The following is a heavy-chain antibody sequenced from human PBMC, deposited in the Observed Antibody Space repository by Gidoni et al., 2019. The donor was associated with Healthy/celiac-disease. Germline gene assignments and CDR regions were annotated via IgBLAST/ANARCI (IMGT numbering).Heavy chain of an antibody. CDR2: IWYDGSNK. CDR1: GFTFSSYG. D-gene: IGHD5-12*01. Sequence: QVQLVESGGGVVQPGRSLRLSCAASGFTFSSYGMHWVRQAPGKGLEWVAVIWYDGSNKYYADSVKGRFTISRDNSKNTLYLQMNSLRAEDTAVYYCARDSPAVEMATMGLNDAFDIWGQGTMVTVSS. V-gene: IGHV3-33*01. J-gene: IGHJ3*02. CDR3: ARDSPAVEMATMGLNDAFDI.